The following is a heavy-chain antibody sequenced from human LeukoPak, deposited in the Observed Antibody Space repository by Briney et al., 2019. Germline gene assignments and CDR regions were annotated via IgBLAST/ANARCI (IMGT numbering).Heavy chain of an antibody. CDR3: ARGPPKSSGDDYFDY. J-gene: IGHJ4*02. CDR2: IIPIFGTA. V-gene: IGHV1-69*05. Sequence: GASVKVSCKASGGTFSSYAISWVRQAPGQGLEWMGGIIPIFGTANYAQKFQGRVTITTDESTSTAYMELSSLRPEDTAVYYCARGPPKSSGDDYFDYWGQGTLVTVSS. D-gene: IGHD2-15*01. CDR1: GGTFSSYA.